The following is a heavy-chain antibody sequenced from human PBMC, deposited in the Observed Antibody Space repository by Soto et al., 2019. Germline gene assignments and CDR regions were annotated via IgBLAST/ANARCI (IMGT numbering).Heavy chain of an antibody. V-gene: IGHV4-39*01. CDR2: IYYSGST. CDR1: GGSISSSSYY. Sequence: QLQLQESGPGLVKPSETLSLTCTVSGGSISSSSYYWGWIRQPPGKGLEWIGSIYYSGSTYYNPSLTSRVTISVDTSKNQFSLKLSSVTAADTAVYYCARADNYDFWSGYIWQGWFDPWGQGTLVTVSS. D-gene: IGHD3-3*01. CDR3: ARADNYDFWSGYIWQGWFDP. J-gene: IGHJ5*02.